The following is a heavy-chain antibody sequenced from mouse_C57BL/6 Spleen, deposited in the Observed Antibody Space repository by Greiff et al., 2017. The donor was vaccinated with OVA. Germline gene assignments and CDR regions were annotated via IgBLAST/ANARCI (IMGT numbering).Heavy chain of an antibody. V-gene: IGHV1-52*01. Sequence: QVQLQQPGAELVRPGSSVKLSCKASGYTFTSYWMHWVKQRPIQGLEWIGNIDPSDSETHYNQKFKDKATLTVDKSSSTAYMQLSSLTSEDSAVYYYACLTRTGTCAMAYWGQGTSVTVSA. D-gene: IGHD4-1*01. J-gene: IGHJ4*01. CDR2: IDPSDSET. CDR3: ACLTRTGTCAMAY. CDR1: GYTFTSYW.